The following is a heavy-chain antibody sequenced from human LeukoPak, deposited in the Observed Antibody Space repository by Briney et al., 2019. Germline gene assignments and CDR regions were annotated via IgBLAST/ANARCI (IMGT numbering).Heavy chain of an antibody. CDR2: ISAYNGNT. J-gene: IGHJ5*02. V-gene: IGHV1-18*01. CDR1: GYTFTGYG. D-gene: IGHD3-10*01. Sequence: GASVKVSCKASGYTFTGYGISWVRQAPGQGLEWMGWISAYNGNTNYAQKLQGRVTMTTDTSTSTAYMELRSLRSDDTAVYYCARVTMVRETNWFDPWGQGTLVTVSS. CDR3: ARVTMVRETNWFDP.